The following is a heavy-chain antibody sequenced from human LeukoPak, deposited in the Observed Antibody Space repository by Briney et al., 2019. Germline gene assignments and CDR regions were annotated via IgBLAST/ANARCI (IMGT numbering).Heavy chain of an antibody. D-gene: IGHD3-10*01. CDR2: IYDNGST. Sequence: PSETLSLTCTVSGGSIGSYYWSWIRQPPGKGLEWIGYIYDNGSTNYNPSLKSRVTISVDTSKNQFSLKLSSVTAADTAVYYCARGSQSYYGSGSYFGRPGRFDPWGQGTLVTVSS. CDR3: ARGSQSYYGSGSYFGRPGRFDP. CDR1: GGSIGSYY. V-gene: IGHV4-59*01. J-gene: IGHJ5*02.